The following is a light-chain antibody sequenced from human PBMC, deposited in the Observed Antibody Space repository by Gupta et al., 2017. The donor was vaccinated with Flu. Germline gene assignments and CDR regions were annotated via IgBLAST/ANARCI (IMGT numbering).Light chain of an antibody. CDR1: NSDVGTFNY. V-gene: IGLV2-14*01. Sequence: QSALTQPASVSGSPGQSITISCTGTNSDVGTFNYVSWYQHHPDKVPKLIIYEVNNRPSGVSNRFSGSKSGNTASLTISGLQAEDEADYYCSSHSTSITVVFGGGTKVTVL. CDR2: EVN. J-gene: IGLJ3*02. CDR3: SSHSTSITVV.